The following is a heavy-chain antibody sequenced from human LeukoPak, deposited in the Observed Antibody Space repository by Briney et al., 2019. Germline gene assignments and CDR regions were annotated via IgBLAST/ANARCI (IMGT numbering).Heavy chain of an antibody. D-gene: IGHD2-2*01. J-gene: IGHJ4*02. Sequence: QPGRSLRLSCAAAGFTFSSYWMHWVRQAPGEGRVWLSRINSDGSSTSYADSVKGRFTISRDNAKNTPYLQMHSLRADDTAVYYCARRYCSSTSCYYDSWGQGTLVTVSS. CDR1: GFTFSSYW. CDR2: INSDGSST. V-gene: IGHV3-74*01. CDR3: ARRYCSSTSCYYDS.